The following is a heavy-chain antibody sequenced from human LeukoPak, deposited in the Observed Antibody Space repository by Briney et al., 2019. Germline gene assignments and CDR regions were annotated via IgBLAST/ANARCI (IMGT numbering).Heavy chain of an antibody. CDR1: GYSISSGYY. V-gene: IGHV4-38-2*01. CDR2: IYHSGST. D-gene: IGHD2-2*01. J-gene: IGHJ3*02. Sequence: SETLSLTRAVSGYSISSGYYWGWIRQPPGKGLEWIGSIYHSGSTYYNPSLKSRVTLSVDTSKNQFSLKLSSVTAADTAVYYCARLEGYCSSTSCLDAFDIWGQGTMVTVSS. CDR3: ARLEGYCSSTSCLDAFDI.